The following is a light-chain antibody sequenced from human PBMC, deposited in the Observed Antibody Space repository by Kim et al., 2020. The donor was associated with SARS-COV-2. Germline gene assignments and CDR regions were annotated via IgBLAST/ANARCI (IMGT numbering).Light chain of an antibody. Sequence: SSELTQDPAVSVALGQTVTITCQGDSLRGYYASWLRQKAGQGPLLVICGGKNRPSGIPDRFSGSGSGNTASVTITGAPAEDEGDYYCNSRDSSGNNVLFG. V-gene: IGLV3-19*01. CDR3: NSRDSSGNNVL. CDR2: GGK. J-gene: IGLJ3*02. CDR1: SLRGYY.